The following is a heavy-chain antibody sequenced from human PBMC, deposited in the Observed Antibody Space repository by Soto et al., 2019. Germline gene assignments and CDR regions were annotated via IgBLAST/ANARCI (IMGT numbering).Heavy chain of an antibody. CDR3: ARKDKSGYFNWFGP. Sequence: GESLKISCRTSGYRFTSYWIAWVRQMPGKGLEWMGIIFPSDSDTRYSPSFQGQVTISADRSTSTVFLQWASLKASDTAVYFCARKDKSGYFNWFGPWGQGTLVTVSS. J-gene: IGHJ5*02. CDR2: IFPSDSDT. D-gene: IGHD3-22*01. V-gene: IGHV5-51*01. CDR1: GYRFTSYW.